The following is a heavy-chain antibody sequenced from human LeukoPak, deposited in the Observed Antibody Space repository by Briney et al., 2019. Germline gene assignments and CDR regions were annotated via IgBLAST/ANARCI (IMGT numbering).Heavy chain of an antibody. CDR3: ARRPGAVADGPTHAFDI. Sequence: SETLSLICTVSGYSVSSGYYWGWIRQPPGKGLEWIGSIYHSGSTYYNPSLKSRVTISGDTSKNQFSLKLSSVTAADTAVYYCARRPGAVADGPTHAFDIWGQGTMVTVSS. CDR2: IYHSGST. J-gene: IGHJ3*02. V-gene: IGHV4-38-2*02. CDR1: GYSVSSGYY. D-gene: IGHD6-19*01.